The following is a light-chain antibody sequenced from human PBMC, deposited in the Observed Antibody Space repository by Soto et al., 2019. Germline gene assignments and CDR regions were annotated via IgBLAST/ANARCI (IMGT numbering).Light chain of an antibody. J-gene: IGLJ1*01. V-gene: IGLV3-21*02. CDR3: QVWESRSEYV. CDR1: KIGDKS. CDR2: GDR. Sequence: SYELSQPPSVSVAPGQTARITCGGDKIGDKSVHWYQQKPDQAPAVVVYGDRDRPSGIPERFSGSNSGNTATLAISRVEAGDEADYYCQVWESRSEYVFGTGTKVTAL.